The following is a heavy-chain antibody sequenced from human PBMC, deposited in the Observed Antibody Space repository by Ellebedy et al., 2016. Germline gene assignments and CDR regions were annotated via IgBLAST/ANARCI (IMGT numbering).Heavy chain of an antibody. Sequence: ASVKVSCKASGGTFSSYAISWVRQAPGQGLEWMGRIIPILGIANYAQKFQGRVTITADKSTSTAYMELSSLRSEDTAVYYCARGLITANWYFDLWGRGTLVTVSS. CDR2: IIPILGIA. V-gene: IGHV1-69*04. D-gene: IGHD1-14*01. J-gene: IGHJ2*01. CDR3: ARGLITANWYFDL. CDR1: GGTFSSYA.